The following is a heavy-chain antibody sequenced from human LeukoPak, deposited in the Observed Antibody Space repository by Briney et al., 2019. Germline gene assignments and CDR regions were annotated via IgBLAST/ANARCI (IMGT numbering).Heavy chain of an antibody. CDR2: IYYSGST. D-gene: IGHD3-16*01. V-gene: IGHV4-59*01. J-gene: IGHJ4*02. Sequence: SETLSLTCAVYGGSFSGYYWSWIRQPPGKGLEWIGYIYYSGSTNYNPSLKSRVTISVDTSKNQFSLKLSSVTAADTAVYYCATDSSGGERGFDYWGQGTLVTVSS. CDR1: GGSFSGYY. CDR3: ATDSSGGERGFDY.